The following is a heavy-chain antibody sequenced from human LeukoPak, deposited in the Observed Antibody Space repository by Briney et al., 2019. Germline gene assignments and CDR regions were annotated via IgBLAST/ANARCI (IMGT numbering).Heavy chain of an antibody. Sequence: GGSLRLSCAASGFTFSSYGMHWVRQAPGKGLEWVAFIRYDGSNKYYADSVKGRFTISRDNSKNTLYLQMNSLRAEDTAVYYCARDFAGPDTAMGTFDYWGQGTLVTVSS. CDR3: ARDFAGPDTAMGTFDY. CDR1: GFTFSSYG. V-gene: IGHV3-30*02. CDR2: IRYDGSNK. J-gene: IGHJ4*02. D-gene: IGHD5-18*01.